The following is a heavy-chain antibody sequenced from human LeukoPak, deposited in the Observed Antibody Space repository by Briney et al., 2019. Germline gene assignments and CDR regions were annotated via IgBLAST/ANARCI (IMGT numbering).Heavy chain of an antibody. J-gene: IGHJ5*02. CDR1: GFTFSSYS. Sequence: GGSLRLSCAASGFTFSSYSMNWVRQAPGKGLEWVSSISSSSSYIYYADSVKGRFTISRDNAKNSLYLQMNSLRAEDTAVYYCARDLRGGDCCPWGQGTLVTVSS. D-gene: IGHD2-21*02. CDR2: ISSSSSYI. V-gene: IGHV3-21*01. CDR3: ARDLRGGDCCP.